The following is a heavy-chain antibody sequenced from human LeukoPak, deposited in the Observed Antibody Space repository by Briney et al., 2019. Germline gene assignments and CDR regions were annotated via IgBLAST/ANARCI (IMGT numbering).Heavy chain of an antibody. CDR1: GFTISTYG. D-gene: IGHD2/OR15-2a*01. V-gene: IGHV3-23*01. J-gene: IGHJ4*02. CDR3: AKSVYHSVNY. CDR2: ISGGTT. Sequence: GGSLRLSCAASGFTISTYGMSWVRQAPGKGLEWVSSISGGTTYYADSVKGRFTISRDNSKNTVSLQMNSLRAEDTAVYYCAKSVYHSVNYWGQGTLVTVSS.